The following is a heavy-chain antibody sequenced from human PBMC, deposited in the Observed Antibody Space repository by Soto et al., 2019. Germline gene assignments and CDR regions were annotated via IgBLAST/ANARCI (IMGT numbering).Heavy chain of an antibody. Sequence: QVHLQESGPGLVKPSETLSLTCTVFGGSVSGQHWSWVRQPPGKGLEWIGHHTDGINYNPSLRGRVSISTDTSKNQFSLKLTSVTAADTAVYYCAAYNVGEGGRGYWGQGTLVTVSS. CDR3: AAYNVGEGGRGY. D-gene: IGHD3-16*01. CDR2: HHTDGI. V-gene: IGHV4-4*09. J-gene: IGHJ4*02. CDR1: GGSVSGQH.